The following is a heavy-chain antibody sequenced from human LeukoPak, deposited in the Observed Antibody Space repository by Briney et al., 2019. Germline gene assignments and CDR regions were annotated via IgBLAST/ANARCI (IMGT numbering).Heavy chain of an antibody. V-gene: IGHV3-9*03. CDR3: AKDKLGGIAAAGAFDY. CDR1: GFTFDDYA. Sequence: GGSLRLSCAASGFTFDDYAMHWVRQAPGKGLEWVSGMSWNSGSIGYADSVKGRFTISRDNAKNSLYLQMNSLRAEDMALYYCAKDKLGGIAAAGAFDYWGQGTLVTVSS. D-gene: IGHD6-13*01. J-gene: IGHJ4*02. CDR2: MSWNSGSI.